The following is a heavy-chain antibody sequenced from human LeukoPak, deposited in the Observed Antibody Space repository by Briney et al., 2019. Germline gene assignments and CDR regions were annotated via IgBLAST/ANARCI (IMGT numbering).Heavy chain of an antibody. V-gene: IGHV3-7*03. D-gene: IGHD3-10*01. CDR2: IKPDGSEK. J-gene: IGHJ6*04. CDR1: GFTFSSSW. Sequence: GGSLRLSCAASGFTFSSSWMSWVRQAPGKGLEWVTNIKPDGSEKYYVDSVKGRFTISRDNSKNTLYLQMNSLRAEDTAVYYCAKGILWFGGLGMDVWGKGTTVTVSS. CDR3: AKGILWFGGLGMDV.